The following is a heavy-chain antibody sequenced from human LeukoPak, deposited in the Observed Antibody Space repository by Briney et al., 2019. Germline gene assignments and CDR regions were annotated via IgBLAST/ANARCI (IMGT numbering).Heavy chain of an antibody. CDR3: ARGSSYDFWSGYFDY. CDR1: GGTFSSYA. Sequence: SVKVSCKASGGTFSSYAISWVRQAPGQGLEWMGGIIPIFGTANYAQKFQGRVTITTDESTSTAYMELSSLRSGDTAVYYCARGSSYDFWSGYFDYWGQGTLVTVSS. D-gene: IGHD3-3*01. J-gene: IGHJ4*02. V-gene: IGHV1-69*05. CDR2: IIPIFGTA.